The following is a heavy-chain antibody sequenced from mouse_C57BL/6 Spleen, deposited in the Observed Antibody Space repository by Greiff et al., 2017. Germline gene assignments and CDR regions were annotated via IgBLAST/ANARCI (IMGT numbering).Heavy chain of an antibody. V-gene: IGHV1-82*01. CDR3: ARYYYGSSYGYFDV. Sequence: VQLQQSGPELVKPGASVKISCKASGYAFSSSWMNWVKQRPGKGLEWIGRIYPGDGDTNYNGKFKGKATLTADKSSSTAYMQLSSLTSEDSAVYFWARYYYGSSYGYFDVWGTGTTVTVSS. J-gene: IGHJ1*03. CDR1: GYAFSSSW. D-gene: IGHD1-1*01. CDR2: IYPGDGDT.